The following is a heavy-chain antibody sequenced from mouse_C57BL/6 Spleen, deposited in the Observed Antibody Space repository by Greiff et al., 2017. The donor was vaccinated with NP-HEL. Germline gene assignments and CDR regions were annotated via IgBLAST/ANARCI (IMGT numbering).Heavy chain of an antibody. D-gene: IGHD1-1*01. CDR3: ARPLTVVDWYFDV. CDR2: ISGGGGNT. J-gene: IGHJ1*03. Sequence: EVQLVESGGGLVKPGGSLKLSCAASGFTFSSYTMSWVRQTPEKRLEWVATISGGGGNTYYPDSVKGRFTISRDNAKNTLHLQMSSLRSEDTALYYCARPLTVVDWYFDVWGTGTTVTVSS. V-gene: IGHV5-9*01. CDR1: GFTFSSYT.